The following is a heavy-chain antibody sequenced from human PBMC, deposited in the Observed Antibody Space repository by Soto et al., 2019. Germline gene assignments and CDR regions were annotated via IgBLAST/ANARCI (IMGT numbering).Heavy chain of an antibody. Sequence: GGSLNHSCGPSAFTFRSYGVNSVRLNPGKGLEWVSYISSSSSTIYYADSVKGRFTISRDNAKNSLYLQMNSLRDEDTAVYYCARDSDYDYVWGSYRPSNWFDPWGQGTLVTVSS. CDR1: AFTFRSYG. V-gene: IGHV3-48*02. CDR2: ISSSSSTI. J-gene: IGHJ5*02. D-gene: IGHD3-16*02. CDR3: ARDSDYDYVWGSYRPSNWFDP.